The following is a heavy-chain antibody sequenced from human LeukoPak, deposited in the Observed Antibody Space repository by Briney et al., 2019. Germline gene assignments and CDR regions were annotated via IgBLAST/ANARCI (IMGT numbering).Heavy chain of an antibody. V-gene: IGHV3-30-3*01. CDR2: ISYDGSNK. D-gene: IGHD1-14*01. J-gene: IGHJ6*02. CDR1: GFTFSSYA. CDR3: AREAVGPITGMDV. Sequence: GGSLRLSCAASGFTFSSYAMHWVRQAPGKGLEWVAVISYDGSNKCYADSVKGRFTISRDNSKNTLYLQMNSLRAEDTAVYYCAREAVGPITGMDVWGQGTTVTVS.